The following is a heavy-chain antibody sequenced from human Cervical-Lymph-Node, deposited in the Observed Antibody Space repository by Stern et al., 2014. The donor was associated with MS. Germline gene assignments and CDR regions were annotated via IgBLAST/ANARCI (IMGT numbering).Heavy chain of an antibody. V-gene: IGHV1-69*01. J-gene: IGHJ5*02. CDR1: GGTFSKFT. D-gene: IGHD6-13*01. Sequence: VQLVHYGAEVTKPGYSVQVSCKASGGTFSKFTSSWVRQAPGKGLGWMGGIFPVFGTPTYAQEFRGRVTITADVSTSTVYMELSSLRSDDTAVYYCALSSETSDRWYSLGYDLWGQGTLVTVSS. CDR2: IFPVFGTP. CDR3: ALSSETSDRWYSLGYDL.